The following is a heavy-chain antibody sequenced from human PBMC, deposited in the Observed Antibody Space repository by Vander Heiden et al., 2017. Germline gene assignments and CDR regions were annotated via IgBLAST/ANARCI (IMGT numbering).Heavy chain of an antibody. CDR2: IWYDGGNK. Sequence: QVQLVASGGGVVQPARALRLSCPASGLTLTNYGIRWVRQATGRGLGWVAHIWYDGGNKYYADSVKGRFTISRDNSKNTVYLQMNSLRPDDTAVYYCARDPSTMDGDYPRYWGQGTLVTVSS. D-gene: IGHD4-17*01. J-gene: IGHJ4*02. V-gene: IGHV3-33*01. CDR1: GLTLTNYG. CDR3: ARDPSTMDGDYPRY.